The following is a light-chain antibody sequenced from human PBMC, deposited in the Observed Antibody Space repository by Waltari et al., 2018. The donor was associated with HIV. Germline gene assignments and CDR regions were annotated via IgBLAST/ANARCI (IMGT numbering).Light chain of an antibody. J-gene: IGKJ4*01. CDR1: QSVLYSSNNKNY. V-gene: IGKV4-1*01. Sequence: DIVMTQYPDSLAVALGERATINCKSRQSVLYSSNNKNYLAWYQQKQGQSPKLLIYWASTREFGVPDRFSGSGSGTDFTLTISSLQAEDVAVYYCQQYYSTPLTFGGGTKVEIK. CDR2: WAS. CDR3: QQYYSTPLT.